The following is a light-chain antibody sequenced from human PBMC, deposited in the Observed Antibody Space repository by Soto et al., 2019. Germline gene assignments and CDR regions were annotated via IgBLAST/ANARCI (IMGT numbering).Light chain of an antibody. CDR3: QEYSLSPWT. V-gene: IGKV3-20*01. CDR1: QSVRNSY. J-gene: IGKJ1*01. CDR2: GAS. Sequence: EIVFTQSPRTLSLSPGERATLSCRASQSVRNSYLAWYQQRPGQAPRLLIYGASSRATGIPDRFIGSGSGTDFSLTIDRLEPEDLAMYHCQEYSLSPWTFGQGTKVDIK.